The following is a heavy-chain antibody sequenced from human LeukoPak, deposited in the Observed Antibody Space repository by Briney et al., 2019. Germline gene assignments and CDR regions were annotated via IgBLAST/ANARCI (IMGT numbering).Heavy chain of an antibody. D-gene: IGHD6-19*01. CDR2: INAGNGNT. CDR1: GYTFTSYA. Sequence: ASVKVSCKASGYTFTSYAMHWVRQAPGQGLEWMGWINAGNGNTKYSQKFQGRVTITRDTSASTAYMELSSLRSEDTAVYYCAGSYSSGWYKFDYWGQGTLVTVSS. J-gene: IGHJ4*02. V-gene: IGHV1-3*01. CDR3: AGSYSSGWYKFDY.